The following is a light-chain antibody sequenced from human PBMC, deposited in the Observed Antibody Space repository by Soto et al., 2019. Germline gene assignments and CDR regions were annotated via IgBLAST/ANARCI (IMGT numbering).Light chain of an antibody. CDR1: QSVLSSSNNKNY. V-gene: IGKV4-1*01. J-gene: IGKJ4*01. CDR2: WAS. CDR3: QHYYSSPPS. Sequence: DIVMTQSPDSLSVSLGERATINCKSSQSVLSSSNNKNYLAWYQQKPGQPPKVVIYWASTRGSGVPDRCSGSGSGTDFTLTISSLQAEYVAVYYCQHYYSSPPSFGGGPKGYIK.